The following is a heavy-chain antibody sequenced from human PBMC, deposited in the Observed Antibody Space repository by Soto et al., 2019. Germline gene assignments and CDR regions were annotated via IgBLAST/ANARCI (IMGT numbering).Heavy chain of an antibody. CDR1: EFTSTTSA. J-gene: IGHJ4*02. CDR2: TSYDGTSK. D-gene: IGHD2-8*01. Sequence: GGSLRLSCADSEFTSTTSALHWVRQAPGKGLEWVAVTSYDGTSKYYADSVRGRFTISRDNSIHTLSLQMNSLSADETAVYYGERQIVRPYFDYWGQGILVTVSS. V-gene: IGHV3-30-3*01. CDR3: ERQIVRPYFDY.